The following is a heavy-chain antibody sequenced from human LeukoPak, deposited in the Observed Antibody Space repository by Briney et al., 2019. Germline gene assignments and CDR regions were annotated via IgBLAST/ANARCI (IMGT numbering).Heavy chain of an antibody. CDR3: ASSAGRYCSSTSCFRGWFDP. V-gene: IGHV4-59*01. J-gene: IGHJ5*02. CDR1: GASMTTYY. Sequence: SETLSLTCTVSGASMTTYYWSWIRQPPGKGLEWVAYIYSSGSTNYNPSLKSRLTISVDTSKNQFSLKLSSVTAADTAVYYCASSAGRYCSSTSCFRGWFDPWGQGTLVTVSS. D-gene: IGHD2-2*01. CDR2: IYSSGST.